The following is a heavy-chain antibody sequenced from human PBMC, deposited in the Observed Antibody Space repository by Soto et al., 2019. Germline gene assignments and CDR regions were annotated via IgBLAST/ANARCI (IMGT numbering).Heavy chain of an antibody. Sequence: ASVKVSCKXSGYTFTSYGISWVRQAPGQGLEWMGWISAYNGNTNYAQKLQGRVTMTTDTSTSTAYMELRSLRSDDTAVYYCARILTDIVVVPATNYYYGMDVWGQGTTVTVSS. CDR2: ISAYNGNT. J-gene: IGHJ6*02. CDR1: GYTFTSYG. D-gene: IGHD2-2*01. V-gene: IGHV1-18*04. CDR3: ARILTDIVVVPATNYYYGMDV.